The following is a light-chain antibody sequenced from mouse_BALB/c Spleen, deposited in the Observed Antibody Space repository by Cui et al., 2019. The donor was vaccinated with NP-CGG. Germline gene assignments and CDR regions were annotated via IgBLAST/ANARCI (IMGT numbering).Light chain of an antibody. V-gene: IGLV1*01. CDR2: GTN. Sequence: QAVETQESALTTSPGETVTLTCRSSTGAVTTSNYANWVQEKPDHLFTGLIGGTNNRAPGVPARFSGSLIGDKAALTITGAQTEDEATYFCALWYSNHWVFGGGTKLTVL. CDR1: TGAVTTSNY. CDR3: ALWYSNHWV. J-gene: IGLJ1*01.